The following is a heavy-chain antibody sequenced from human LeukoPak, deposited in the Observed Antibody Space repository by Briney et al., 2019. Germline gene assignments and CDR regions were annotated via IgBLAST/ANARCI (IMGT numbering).Heavy chain of an antibody. V-gene: IGHV4-59*01. CDR3: ARSGDLNTERTFDI. Sequence: SETLSLTCTVSGAPISSYYWSWIRQPPPKGLDWIGYIYYSRSTNYSPSLKSRATISVDTSKNQFSLTLSSVTAADTAVYYCARSGDLNTERTFDIWGQGTMVTVSS. D-gene: IGHD4-17*01. CDR1: GAPISSYY. J-gene: IGHJ3*02. CDR2: IYYSRST.